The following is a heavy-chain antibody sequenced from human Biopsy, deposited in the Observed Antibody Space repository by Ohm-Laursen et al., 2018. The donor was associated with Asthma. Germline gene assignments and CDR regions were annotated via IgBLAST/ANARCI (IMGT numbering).Heavy chain of an antibody. Sequence: SVRVSCKASGYPFIGYHIHWMRQAPGQGLEWMGRINPNSGATNYAQKFQGRVTMTRDTSISTAYMEVSRLRSDDTAVYYCARGQKSAGDRWFDSWGQGTLVTVSS. CDR1: GYPFIGYH. D-gene: IGHD6-13*01. CDR3: ARGQKSAGDRWFDS. V-gene: IGHV1-2*06. J-gene: IGHJ5*01. CDR2: INPNSGAT.